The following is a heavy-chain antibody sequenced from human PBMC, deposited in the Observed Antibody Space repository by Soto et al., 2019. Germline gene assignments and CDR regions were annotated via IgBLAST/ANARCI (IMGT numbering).Heavy chain of an antibody. V-gene: IGHV1-69*13. D-gene: IGHD3-3*01. CDR1: GGTFSSYA. CDR2: IIPIFGTA. CDR3: ARDRGYDFWSGYPGYYYYGMGV. J-gene: IGHJ6*02. Sequence: SVKVSCKASGGTFSSYAISWVRQAPGPGLEWMGGIIPIFGTANYAQKFQGRVTITADESTSTAYMELSSLRSEDTAVYYCARDRGYDFWSGYPGYYYYGMGVSGQGTTVTVSS.